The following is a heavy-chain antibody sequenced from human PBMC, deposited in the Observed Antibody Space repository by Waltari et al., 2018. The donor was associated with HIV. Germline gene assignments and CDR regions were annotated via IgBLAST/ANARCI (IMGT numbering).Heavy chain of an antibody. Sequence: QVQLVQSGAEVKKPGASVTISCKASGYNFTSSGIHWVRQAPGQGLEWMAWVNPDNGNTKYSRILQGRVTVTRDTFTNTAYMALSSLRSGETAIYYCVRGPTCSGGTCYSFFDYWGQGTVVSVSS. CDR3: VRGPTCSGGTCYSFFDY. CDR1: GYNFTSSG. V-gene: IGHV1-3*01. CDR2: VNPDNGNT. J-gene: IGHJ4*02. D-gene: IGHD2-15*01.